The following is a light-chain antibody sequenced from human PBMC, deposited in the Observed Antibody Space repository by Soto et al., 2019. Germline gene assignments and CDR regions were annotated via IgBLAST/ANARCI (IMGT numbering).Light chain of an antibody. CDR3: QQHHTSPRT. V-gene: IGKV1-17*01. J-gene: IGKJ1*01. Sequence: DIQMTQSPSSLSASVGDRVTMTCRASQGIGSDLGWFQHTPGRAPKRLIYAASTLQTGVPSRFSGSGSGTEFTLTITSLQPEDFATYYCQQHHTSPRTFGQGTKVDIK. CDR2: AAS. CDR1: QGIGSD.